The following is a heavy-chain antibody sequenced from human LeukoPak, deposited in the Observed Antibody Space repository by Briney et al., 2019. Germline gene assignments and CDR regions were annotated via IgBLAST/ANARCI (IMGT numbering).Heavy chain of an antibody. V-gene: IGHV3-23*01. D-gene: IGHD6-13*01. CDR1: GFIFSSYA. J-gene: IGHJ5*02. CDR3: AKGRAAAGTVSWFDP. CDR2: ISGSGGST. Sequence: PGGSLRLSCAASGFIFSSYAMSWVRQAPGKGLEWVSAISGSGGSTYYADSVKGRFTISRDNSKNTLYLQMNSLRAEDTAVYYCAKGRAAAGTVSWFDPWGQGTLVTVSS.